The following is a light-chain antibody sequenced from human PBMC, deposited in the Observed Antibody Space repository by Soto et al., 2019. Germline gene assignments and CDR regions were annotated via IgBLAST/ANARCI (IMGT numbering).Light chain of an antibody. V-gene: IGKV3D-20*01. CDR2: DAS. CDR3: QQYAAPPIT. J-gene: IGKJ4*01. Sequence: EIVLTQSPVTLSLSPGERATLSCGASQTVSRNYLAWYQQKPGLAPSLLIYDASTRATGIPDRFSGSGSGTDFTLTISRLEPEDSAVYYCQQYAAPPITFGGGTKVEIK. CDR1: QTVSRNY.